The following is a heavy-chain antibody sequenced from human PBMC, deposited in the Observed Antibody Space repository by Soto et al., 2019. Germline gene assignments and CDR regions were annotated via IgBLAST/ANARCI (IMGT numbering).Heavy chain of an antibody. J-gene: IGHJ4*02. D-gene: IGHD3-10*01. V-gene: IGHV4-30-4*01. CDR1: GGSITSGDDH. Sequence: SETLSLTCTVSGGSITSGDDHWTWIRQPPGKGLEWIGNIYHSGTTYYNTSLKSRVTISLDTSKNQFSLRLSSVTAADTAVYYCAREGDNYLSGSPIGEYYFDDWGQGTLVTVSS. CDR2: IYHSGTT. CDR3: AREGDNYLSGSPIGEYYFDD.